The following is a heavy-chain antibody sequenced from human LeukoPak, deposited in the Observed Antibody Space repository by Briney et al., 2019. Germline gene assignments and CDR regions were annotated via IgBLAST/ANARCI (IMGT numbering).Heavy chain of an antibody. J-gene: IGHJ5*01. CDR3: SRGAKRYSSREGILDG. CDR1: GYSLSCAHY. D-gene: IGHD3-9*01. V-gene: IGHV4-38-2*02. Sequence: GTLSLTRSVSGYSLSCAHYRGWVRQPPGKGLGWLGNIYHSGSTYNNSSLKSRAANPVDTPMNQFSLTLSAVTATHTHGYFCSRGAKRYSSREGILDGWGQGTLVSASS. CDR2: IYHSGST.